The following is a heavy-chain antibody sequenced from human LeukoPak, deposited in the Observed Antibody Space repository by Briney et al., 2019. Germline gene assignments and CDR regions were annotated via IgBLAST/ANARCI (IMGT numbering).Heavy chain of an antibody. Sequence: GGSLGLSCAASGFSVNNLYMSWVRQAPGKGLEWVSVIYSGDRTYYAGSVKGRFTISRDTSKNTVYLQMNSLRPEETAVYYCARDGEYSYGYGFDYWGQGTLVTVSS. J-gene: IGHJ4*02. D-gene: IGHD5-18*01. CDR2: IYSGDRT. CDR3: ARDGEYSYGYGFDY. CDR1: GFSVNNLY. V-gene: IGHV3-66*01.